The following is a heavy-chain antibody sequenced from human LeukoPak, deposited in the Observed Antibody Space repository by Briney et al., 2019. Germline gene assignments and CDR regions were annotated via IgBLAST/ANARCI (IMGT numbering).Heavy chain of an antibody. V-gene: IGHV3-23*01. Sequence: GGSLRLSCADSGFTFRSFAMSWVRQAPGKGLEWVSGIIGSGRTTFYADSVKGRFTISRDNSKNTLYLQMNSLRAEDTAIYYCAKKEGDTYFSWYIDVWGKGTTVTVSS. CDR1: GFTFRSFA. J-gene: IGHJ6*03. CDR3: AKKEGDTYFSWYIDV. D-gene: IGHD2-21*01. CDR2: IIGSGRTT.